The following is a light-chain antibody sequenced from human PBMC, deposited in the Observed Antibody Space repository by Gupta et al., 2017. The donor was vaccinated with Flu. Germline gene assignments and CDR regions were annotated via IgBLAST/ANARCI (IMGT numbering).Light chain of an antibody. CDR3: SSYAGNNWV. CDR2: EVS. J-gene: IGLJ1*01. V-gene: IGLV2-8*01. CDR1: SSDVGGYNY. Sequence: QSALTQPPSASGSPGQSVTISCTGTSSDVGGYNYVSWYQQHPGKAPKLMIYEVSKRPSGVPDRFSGSKSGNTASLTVSGLQAEDEADYYCSSYAGNNWVFGTGTKVTVL.